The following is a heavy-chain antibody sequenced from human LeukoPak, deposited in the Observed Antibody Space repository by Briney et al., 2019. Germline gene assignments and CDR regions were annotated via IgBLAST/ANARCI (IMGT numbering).Heavy chain of an antibody. CDR3: ARDHSCSWSNLVGVFDM. CDR1: GYTFSNYG. CDR2: ISGYNGNT. J-gene: IGHJ3*02. V-gene: IGHV1-18*01. D-gene: IGHD6-13*01. Sequence: ASVKVSCTASGYTFSNYGINWVRQAPGQRLEWMGWISGYNGNTNYLQKFQGRVTMTTDTSTNTAYMELRSLRSDDTAVYYCARDHSCSWSNLVGVFDMWGQGTMVTVSS.